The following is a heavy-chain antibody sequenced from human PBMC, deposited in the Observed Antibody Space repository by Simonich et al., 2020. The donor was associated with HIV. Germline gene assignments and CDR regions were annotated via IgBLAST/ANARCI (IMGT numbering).Heavy chain of an antibody. Sequence: QITLKESGPTLVKPTQTRTLTCTFSGFSLSTSGVGVGWIRQPPGKALEWLALIYWDDDKRYNPSLKSRLTITKDTSKNQVVLTMTNMDPVDTATYYCAHSPGGGSGSYYNYFDYWGQGTLVTVSS. D-gene: IGHD3-10*01. CDR1: GFSLSTSGVG. CDR2: IYWDDDK. J-gene: IGHJ4*02. CDR3: AHSPGGGSGSYYNYFDY. V-gene: IGHV2-5*02.